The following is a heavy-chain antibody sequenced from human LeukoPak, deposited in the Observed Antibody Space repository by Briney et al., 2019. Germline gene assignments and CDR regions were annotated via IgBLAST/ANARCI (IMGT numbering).Heavy chain of an antibody. J-gene: IGHJ4*02. CDR3: VKDDRYYYDSSGYYDY. V-gene: IGHV3-23*01. D-gene: IGHD3-22*01. CDR1: GFSFNSYA. Sequence: GGSLRLSCAASGFSFNSYAMSWVRQAPGKGLEWVSVISGGGGRTYYADSVKGRFTISRDNSKRMLYLQMNSLRAEDTAVYHCVKDDRYYYDSSGYYDYWGQGTLVTVSS. CDR2: ISGGGGRT.